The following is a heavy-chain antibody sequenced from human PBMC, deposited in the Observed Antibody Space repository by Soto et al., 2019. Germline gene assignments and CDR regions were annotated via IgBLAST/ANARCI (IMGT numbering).Heavy chain of an antibody. Sequence: QVQLVQSGAEVKKPGSSVKVSCKASGGTFSSYAISWVRQAPGQGLERMGGIIPIFGTANYAQKFQGRVTITADESTSTAYMELSSLRSEDTAVYYCARRVYYDSSGYYSYYFDYWGQGTLVTVSS. CDR2: IIPIFGTA. V-gene: IGHV1-69*01. J-gene: IGHJ4*02. CDR1: GGTFSSYA. D-gene: IGHD3-22*01. CDR3: ARRVYYDSSGYYSYYFDY.